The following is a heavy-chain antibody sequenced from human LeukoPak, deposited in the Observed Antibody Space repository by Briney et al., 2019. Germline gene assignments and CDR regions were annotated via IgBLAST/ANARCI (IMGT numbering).Heavy chain of an antibody. D-gene: IGHD6-6*01. Sequence: GESLKISWKGSGYSFTTSWIAWVRQMPGKGLDWMGIIYPGDSDTTYSPSFQGQVTISVDRSISTAYLQWSSLKASDTAMYYCAKLGGSSSEPSSYWGQGTLVTVSS. CDR2: IYPGDSDT. J-gene: IGHJ4*02. CDR1: GYSFTTSW. V-gene: IGHV5-51*01. CDR3: AKLGGSSSEPSSY.